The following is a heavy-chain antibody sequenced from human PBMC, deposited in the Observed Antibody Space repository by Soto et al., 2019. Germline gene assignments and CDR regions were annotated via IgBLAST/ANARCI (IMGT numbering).Heavy chain of an antibody. CDR1: GGSFSGYY. D-gene: IGHD3-22*01. CDR2: INHSGST. V-gene: IGHV4-34*01. CDR3: ARAWRKSYYDSSGYTSYFDY. Sequence: SETLSLTCAVYGGSFSGYYWSWIRQPPGKGLEWIGEINHSGSTNYNPSLKSRVTISVDTSKNQFSLKLSSVTAADTAVYYCARAWRKSYYDSSGYTSYFDYWGQGTLVTVS. J-gene: IGHJ4*02.